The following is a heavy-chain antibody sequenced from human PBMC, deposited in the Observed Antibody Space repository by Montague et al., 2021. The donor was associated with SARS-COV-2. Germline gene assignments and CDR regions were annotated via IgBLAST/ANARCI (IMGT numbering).Heavy chain of an antibody. J-gene: IGHJ2*01. CDR2: INYSGRT. V-gene: IGHV4-34*01. CDR3: AGGNGGHIRIFEVVIKYWYFDV. CDR1: GGTFNEYY. D-gene: IGHD3-3*01. Sequence: SETLSLTCAVYGGTFNEYYWAWIRQAPGKGLEWIGEINYSGRTNYSPSLKRRATVLVDPSRNQFSLRLTSVTAAATAAYYCAGGNGGHIRIFEVVIKYWYFDVWGRGTPVTISS.